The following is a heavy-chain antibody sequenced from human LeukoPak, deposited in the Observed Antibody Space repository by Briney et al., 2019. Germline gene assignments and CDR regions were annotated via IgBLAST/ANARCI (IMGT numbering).Heavy chain of an antibody. V-gene: IGHV1-46*01. Sequence: ASVKVSCKASGGTFSSYAISWVRQAPGQGLEWMGIINPSGGSTSYAQKFQGRVTMTRDTSTSTVYMELSSLRSEDTAVYYCARDPPASGWLDYWGQGTLVTVSS. D-gene: IGHD6-19*01. J-gene: IGHJ4*02. CDR3: ARDPPASGWLDY. CDR1: GGTFSSYA. CDR2: INPSGGST.